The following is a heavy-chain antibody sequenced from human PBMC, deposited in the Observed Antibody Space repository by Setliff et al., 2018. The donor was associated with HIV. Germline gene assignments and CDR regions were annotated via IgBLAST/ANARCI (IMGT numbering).Heavy chain of an antibody. Sequence: GASVKVSCKVSGGTFSSYAISWVRQAPGQGLEWMGRIIPIFGTANYAQKFQGRVTITADKSTSTAYMALSSLRSEDTAVYYCARDPGEGGGGFLDWTIGYYYYKDVWGQGTTVTVSS. CDR3: ARDPGEGGGGFLDWTIGYYYYKDV. V-gene: IGHV1-69*06. CDR2: IIPIFGTA. J-gene: IGHJ6*03. D-gene: IGHD3-3*01. CDR1: GGTFSSYA.